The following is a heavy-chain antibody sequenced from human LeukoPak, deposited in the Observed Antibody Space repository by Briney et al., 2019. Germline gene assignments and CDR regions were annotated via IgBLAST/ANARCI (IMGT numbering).Heavy chain of an antibody. D-gene: IGHD5-12*01. V-gene: IGHV3-23*01. J-gene: IGHJ4*02. CDR2: MSGSGYYT. CDR3: AKVRIVATFVYFDY. Sequence: GGSLRLSCAASGFAFSNFAMSWVRQAPGKGLEWVSAMSGSGYYTYYVESVKGRFTISRDNSKNTLYLQMNSLRAEDTAVYYCAKVRIVATFVYFDYWGQGTLVTVSS. CDR1: GFAFSNFA.